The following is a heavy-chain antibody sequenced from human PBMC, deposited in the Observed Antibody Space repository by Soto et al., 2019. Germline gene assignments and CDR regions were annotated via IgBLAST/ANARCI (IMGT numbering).Heavy chain of an antibody. D-gene: IGHD3-3*01. Sequence: QVQLVQSGAEVKKPGSSVKVSCKASGGTFNSYAIAWVRQAPGQGLEWMGGIIPMFGTTNYAQKFQGRVSMTADDSTSTAHMVLSSLRSEDTAHYYCAIYSTSGYYYTLDVWGQGTTVTVSS. J-gene: IGHJ6*02. CDR2: IIPMFGTT. CDR3: AIYSTSGYYYTLDV. V-gene: IGHV1-69*01. CDR1: GGTFNSYA.